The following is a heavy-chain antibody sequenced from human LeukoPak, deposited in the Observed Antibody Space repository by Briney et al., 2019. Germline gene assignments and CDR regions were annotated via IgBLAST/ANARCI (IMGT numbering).Heavy chain of an antibody. J-gene: IGHJ3*02. CDR1: GFTFSSDW. D-gene: IGHD2-2*01. Sequence: PGGSLRLSCAASGFTFSSDWMSWVRQAPGKGLEWVANIKQDGSEKYYVDSVKGRFTISRDNAKNSLYLKMNSLRDEDTAVYYCARRYCSSTSCYVAFDIWGQGTMVTVSS. V-gene: IGHV3-7*01. CDR2: IKQDGSEK. CDR3: ARRYCSSTSCYVAFDI.